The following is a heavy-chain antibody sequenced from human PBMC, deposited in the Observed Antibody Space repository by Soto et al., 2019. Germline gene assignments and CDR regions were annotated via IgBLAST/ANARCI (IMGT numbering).Heavy chain of an antibody. V-gene: IGHV5-51*01. CDR3: ARLEREQQLVRLGWFDP. CDR1: GYSFTSYW. Sequence: EVQLVQSGAEVKKPGESLKISCKGSGYSFTSYWIGWVRQMPGKGLEWMGIIYPGDSDTRYSPSFQGQVTISADKSISPAYLQWSSLKASDTAMYYCARLEREQQLVRLGWFDPWGQGTLVTVSS. J-gene: IGHJ5*02. CDR2: IYPGDSDT. D-gene: IGHD6-13*01.